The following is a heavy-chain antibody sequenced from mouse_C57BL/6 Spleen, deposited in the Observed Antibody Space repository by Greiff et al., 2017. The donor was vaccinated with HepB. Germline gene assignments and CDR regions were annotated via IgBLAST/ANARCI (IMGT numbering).Heavy chain of an antibody. CDR3: ARHDPYDYDGYYFDY. CDR1: GYTFTEYT. Sequence: VQLQQSGAELVKPGASVKLSCKASGYTFTEYTIHWVKQRSGQGLEWIGWFYPGSGSITYNEKFKDKATLTAYKSSSTVYMELSRLTSEDSAVYFCARHDPYDYDGYYFDYWGQGTTLTVSS. J-gene: IGHJ2*01. CDR2: FYPGSGSI. V-gene: IGHV1-62-2*01. D-gene: IGHD2-4*01.